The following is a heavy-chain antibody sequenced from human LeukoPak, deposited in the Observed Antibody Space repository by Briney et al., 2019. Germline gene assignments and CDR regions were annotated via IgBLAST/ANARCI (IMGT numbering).Heavy chain of an antibody. CDR3: ARGSPRGYCSSTSCYTSGMDV. Sequence: SETLSLTCAVYGGSFSGYYWSWIRQPSGKGLEWIGEINHSGSTNYNPSLKSRVTISVDTSKNQFSLKLSSVTAADTAVYYCARGSPRGYCSSTSCYTSGMDVWGQGTTVTVSS. CDR2: INHSGST. CDR1: GGSFSGYY. J-gene: IGHJ6*02. D-gene: IGHD2-2*02. V-gene: IGHV4-34*01.